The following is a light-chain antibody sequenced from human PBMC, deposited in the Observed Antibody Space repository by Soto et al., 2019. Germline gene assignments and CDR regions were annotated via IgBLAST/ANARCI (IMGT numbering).Light chain of an antibody. J-gene: IGKJ5*01. CDR1: QSVSNRY. CDR3: QQYGSLPPIT. Sequence: EIVLTQSPGTLSLSPGERATLSCRASQSVSNRYLAWYQQKSGQAPRLLISGASSRATGIPDRFSGSGSGTDFTLTISRLEPEDSAVYYCQQYGSLPPITFGQGTRLEIK. CDR2: GAS. V-gene: IGKV3-20*01.